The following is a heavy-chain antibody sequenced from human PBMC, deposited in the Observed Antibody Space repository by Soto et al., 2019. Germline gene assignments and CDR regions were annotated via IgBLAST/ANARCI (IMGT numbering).Heavy chain of an antibody. CDR1: GATFNFYS. CDR2: VNPIVSMS. CDR3: ASSYGSGYRAFDY. D-gene: IGHD3-10*01. V-gene: IGHV1-69*02. Sequence: QVQLVQSGAEVKRPGSSVKVSCKASGATFNFYSINWVRQAPGLGLEWMGRVNPIVSMSNYAQKFQGRVTMTADKSTSTAHRELSSLRSEDTAIYYCASSYGSGYRAFDYWGQGALVTVS. J-gene: IGHJ4*02.